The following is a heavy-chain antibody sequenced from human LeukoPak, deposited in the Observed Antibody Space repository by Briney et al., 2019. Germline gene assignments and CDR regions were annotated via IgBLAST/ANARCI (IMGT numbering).Heavy chain of an antibody. D-gene: IGHD2-15*01. CDR3: ARGGIYCSGGSCYDYFQH. Sequence: ASVKVSCKASGHTFTGYYMHWVRQAPGQGLEWMGWINPNSGGTNYAQKFQGRVTMTRDTSISTAYMELSRLRSDDTAVYYCARGGIYCSGGSCYDYFQHWGQGTLVTVSS. V-gene: IGHV1-2*02. J-gene: IGHJ1*01. CDR1: GHTFTGYY. CDR2: INPNSGGT.